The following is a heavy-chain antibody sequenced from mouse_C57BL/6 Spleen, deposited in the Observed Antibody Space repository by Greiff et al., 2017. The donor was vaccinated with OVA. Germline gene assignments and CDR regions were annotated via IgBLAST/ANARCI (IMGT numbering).Heavy chain of an antibody. CDR2: IYPGGGYT. J-gene: IGHJ1*03. CDR3: GLYYGSSPGYFDV. Sequence: QVQLQQSGAELVRPGTSVKMSCKASGYTFTNYWIGWAKQRPGHGLEWIGDIYPGGGYTNYNEKFKGKATLTADKSSSTAYMQFSSLTSEDSAIYYGGLYYGSSPGYFDVWGTGTTVTVSS. CDR1: GYTFTNYW. D-gene: IGHD1-1*01. V-gene: IGHV1-63*01.